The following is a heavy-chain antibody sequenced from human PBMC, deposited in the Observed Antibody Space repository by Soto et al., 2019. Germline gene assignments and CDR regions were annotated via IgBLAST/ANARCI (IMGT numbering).Heavy chain of an antibody. CDR1: GFTFDDYA. J-gene: IGHJ4*02. CDR2: ISWNSGSI. D-gene: IGHD2-15*01. Sequence: EVQLVESGGGLVQPGRSLRLSCAASGFTFDDYAMHWVRQVPGKGLEWVAGISWNSGSIGYADSVKGRFTISRDNAKNSLYLQMSSLRAEDTALYYCAKARLRWGYCNDGSCYSATDYWGQGILVSVSS. CDR3: AKARLRWGYCNDGSCYSATDY. V-gene: IGHV3-9*01.